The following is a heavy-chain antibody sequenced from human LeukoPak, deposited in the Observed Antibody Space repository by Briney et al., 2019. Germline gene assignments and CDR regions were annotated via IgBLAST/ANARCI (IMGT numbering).Heavy chain of an antibody. D-gene: IGHD3-3*01. CDR1: GFSLSTSGVG. CDR2: IYWNDDK. J-gene: IGHJ4*02. V-gene: IGHV2-5*01. CDR3: ARRGVTIFGVVSYYFDY. Sequence: SGPTLVKPTQTLTLTCTFSGFSLSTSGVGVAWIRQPPGKALEWLALIYWNDDKYYSPSLKSGLTITKDTSKNQVVLTMTNLDPVDTATYYCARRGVTIFGVVSYYFDYWGQGTLVTVSS.